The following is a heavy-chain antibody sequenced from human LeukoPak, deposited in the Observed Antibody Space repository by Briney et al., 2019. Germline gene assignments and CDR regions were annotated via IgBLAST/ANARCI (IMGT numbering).Heavy chain of an antibody. Sequence: SETLSLTCTVSGGSISSYYWSWIRQPPGKGLEWIGYIYYSGSTNYNPSLKSRVTISVDTSKNQFSLKLSSVTAADTAVYYCARDSYDILTGRGAFDIWGQGTMVTVSS. D-gene: IGHD3-9*01. CDR1: GGSISSYY. CDR3: ARDSYDILTGRGAFDI. J-gene: IGHJ3*02. CDR2: IYYSGST. V-gene: IGHV4-59*01.